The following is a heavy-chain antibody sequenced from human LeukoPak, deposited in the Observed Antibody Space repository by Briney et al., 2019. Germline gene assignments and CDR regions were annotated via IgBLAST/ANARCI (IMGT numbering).Heavy chain of an antibody. CDR1: GGSISSSSYY. D-gene: IGHD2-15*01. CDR2: IYYSGST. CDR3: ARGYCSGGSCLTFDY. J-gene: IGHJ4*02. V-gene: IGHV4-39*07. Sequence: SETLSLICTVSGGSISSSSYYWGWIRQPPGKGLEWIGSIYYSGSTYYNPSLKSRVTISVDTSKNQFSLKLSSVTAADTAVYFCARGYCSGGSCLTFDYWGQGTLVTVSS.